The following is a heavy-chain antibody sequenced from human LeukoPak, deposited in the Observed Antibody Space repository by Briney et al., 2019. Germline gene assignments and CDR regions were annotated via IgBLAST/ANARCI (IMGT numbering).Heavy chain of an antibody. CDR1: GGPISRGSYC. CDR2: IYASGIT. Sequence: SVTQSLPCTVSGGPISRGSYCWRWIRQPAGKGLEWIGRIYASGITNYNPSLKSRVTISVDTSKNQFSLKLSSVTAADTAVYYCARARGDYSETDYWGQGTLVTVSS. V-gene: IGHV4-61*02. CDR3: ARARGDYSETDY. D-gene: IGHD4-17*01. J-gene: IGHJ4*02.